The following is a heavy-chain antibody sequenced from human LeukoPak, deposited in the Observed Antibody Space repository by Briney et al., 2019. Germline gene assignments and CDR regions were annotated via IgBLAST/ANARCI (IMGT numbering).Heavy chain of an antibody. D-gene: IGHD1-26*01. CDR1: ASTLSNYG. CDR3: ARDALSGSYSNYFDY. V-gene: IGHV3-33*01. CDR2: IWYDGSNK. Sequence: GGSLRLSCAASASTLSNYGMHWVRQAPGKGLEWVAVIWYDGSNKYYADSVKGRFTISRDNSKNTLYLQMNSLRAEDTAVYYCARDALSGSYSNYFDYWGQGTLVTVSS. J-gene: IGHJ4*02.